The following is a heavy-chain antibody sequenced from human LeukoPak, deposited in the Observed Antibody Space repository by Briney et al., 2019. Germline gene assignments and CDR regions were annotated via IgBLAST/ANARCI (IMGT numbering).Heavy chain of an antibody. J-gene: IGHJ4*02. CDR3: AKLYYYDSSGYRH. Sequence: PGGSLRLSCAASGFTFTSYDMNWVRQAPGKGLEWISVISMSGDNSHYADSVRGRFTISRDNSKNTLFLQMNSLRAEDTAVYYCAKLYYYDSSGYRHWGQGTLVTVSS. V-gene: IGHV3-23*01. CDR1: GFTFTSYD. CDR2: ISMSGDNS. D-gene: IGHD3-22*01.